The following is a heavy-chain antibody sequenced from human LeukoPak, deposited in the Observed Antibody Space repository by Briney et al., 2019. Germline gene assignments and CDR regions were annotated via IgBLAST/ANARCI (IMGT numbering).Heavy chain of an antibody. CDR2: IYYSGST. Sequence: PSETLSLTCTVSGGSISSSSYYWGWIRQPPGKGLEWIGSIYYSGSTYYNPSLKSRVTISVDTSKNQFSLKLSSVTAADTAVYYCARGVESIQLWLRVFDYWGQGTLVTVSS. J-gene: IGHJ4*02. V-gene: IGHV4-39*01. CDR3: ARGVESIQLWLRVFDY. CDR1: GGSISSSSYY. D-gene: IGHD5-18*01.